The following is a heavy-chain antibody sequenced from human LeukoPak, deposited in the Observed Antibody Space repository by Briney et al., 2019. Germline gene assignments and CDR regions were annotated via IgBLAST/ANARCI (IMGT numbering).Heavy chain of an antibody. D-gene: IGHD5-12*01. CDR1: GFTFSSYA. CDR2: ISGSGGST. CDR3: AKTRGYSGYSTLGDY. J-gene: IGHJ4*02. Sequence: GGSLRLSCAASGFTFSSYAMSWIRQAPGKGLEWVSAISGSGGSTYYADSVKGRFTISRDNSKNTLYLQMNSLRAEDTAVYYCAKTRGYSGYSTLGDYWGQGTLVTVSS. V-gene: IGHV3-23*01.